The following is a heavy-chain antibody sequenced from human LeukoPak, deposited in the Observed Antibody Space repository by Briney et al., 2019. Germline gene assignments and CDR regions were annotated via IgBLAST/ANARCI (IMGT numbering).Heavy chain of an antibody. D-gene: IGHD4-23*01. J-gene: IGHJ2*01. Sequence: ASVKVSCKASGYTFTSYGISWVRQAPGQGLEWMGWISAYNGNTNYAQKLQGRVTITADESTSTAYMELSSLRSEDTAVYYCAREYGGNAWYFDLWGRGTLVTVSS. V-gene: IGHV1-18*01. CDR2: ISAYNGNT. CDR1: GYTFTSYG. CDR3: AREYGGNAWYFDL.